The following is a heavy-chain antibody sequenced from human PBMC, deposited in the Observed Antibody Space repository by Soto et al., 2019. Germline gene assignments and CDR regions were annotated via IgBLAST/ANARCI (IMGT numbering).Heavy chain of an antibody. Sequence: PGESLKISCKGSGYSFTSYWIGWVRQMPGKGLEWMGIIYPSDSDTRYSPSFQGQVTISADKSISTAYLHWSSLKAADTAMYYCARLVGYSGYVRGNWFDPWGQGTLVTVSS. CDR1: GYSFTSYW. CDR2: IYPSDSDT. V-gene: IGHV5-51*01. CDR3: ARLVGYSGYVRGNWFDP. J-gene: IGHJ5*02. D-gene: IGHD5-12*01.